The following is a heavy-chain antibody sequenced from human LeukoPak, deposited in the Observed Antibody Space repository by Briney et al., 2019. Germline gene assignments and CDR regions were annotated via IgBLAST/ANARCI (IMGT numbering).Heavy chain of an antibody. CDR1: GFTFNVYW. J-gene: IGHJ4*02. V-gene: IGHV3-7*01. Sequence: GGSLRLSCAASGFTFNVYWMSWVRQAPGKGLEWVANIKEDGSEKYYVDSVKGRFTISKDNAENSLYLQMTSLRAEDTALYYCARDTHLSYAAGFDYWGQGTLVTVSS. CDR3: ARDTHLSYAAGFDY. D-gene: IGHD3-16*01. CDR2: IKEDGSEK.